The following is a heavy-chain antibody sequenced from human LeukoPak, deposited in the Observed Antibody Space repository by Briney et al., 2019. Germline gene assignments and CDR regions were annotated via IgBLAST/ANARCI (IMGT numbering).Heavy chain of an antibody. CDR1: GFTVCSNY. D-gene: IGHD6-19*01. V-gene: IGHV3-53*01. CDR3: ASRSGAIAVAASTWLDP. CDR2: INSGGRT. Sequence: TGGSLSLSCSASGFTVCSNYRSRVPQAPGKGLEGVSVINSGGRTYYADSVQARFTISRDKSKKTLYLQMNSLTADDTAVYYCASRSGAIAVAASTWLDPWGQGTLVTVSS. J-gene: IGHJ5*02.